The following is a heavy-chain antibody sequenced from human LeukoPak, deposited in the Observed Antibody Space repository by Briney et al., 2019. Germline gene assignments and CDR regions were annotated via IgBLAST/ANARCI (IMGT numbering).Heavy chain of an antibody. V-gene: IGHV4-61*02. J-gene: IGHJ4*02. CDR3: ARDPTGYGYGPRGGYFDY. D-gene: IGHD5-18*01. Sequence: SQTLSLTCTVSGGSISSGSYYWSWIRQPAGKGLEWVGRIYTSGSTNYNPSLKSRVTISVDTSKNQFSLKLSSVTAADTAVYYCARDPTGYGYGPRGGYFDYWGQGTLVTVSS. CDR1: GGSISSGSYY. CDR2: IYTSGST.